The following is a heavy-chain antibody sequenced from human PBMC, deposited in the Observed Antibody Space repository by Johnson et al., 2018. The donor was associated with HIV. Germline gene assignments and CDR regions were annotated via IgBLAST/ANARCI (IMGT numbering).Heavy chain of an antibody. CDR3: ARDYGQWLVTGAFDI. J-gene: IGHJ3*02. V-gene: IGHV3-30*03. CDR1: GFTFSSYG. D-gene: IGHD6-19*01. CDR2: ISYDGSNK. Sequence: QVQLVESGGGVVQPGRSLRLSCAASGFTFSSYGMHWFRQAPGKGLEWVAVISYDGSNKYYADSVKGRFTISRDNSKNTLYLQMNSLRAEDTAVYYCARDYGQWLVTGAFDIWGQGTMVTVSS.